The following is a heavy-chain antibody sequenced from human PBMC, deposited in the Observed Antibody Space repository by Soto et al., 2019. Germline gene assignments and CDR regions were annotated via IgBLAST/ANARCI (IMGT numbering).Heavy chain of an antibody. Sequence: QVQLQESGPGLVKPSETLSFTCNVSGGSISSGGYYWSWIRQLPGKGLGWVGYIYHRGGTYYNPALQRRIPISVDTSKNQFSLKMTSVTAADTAVYFCARAAGRMMNALRYYYGLDGWGQGNTVNVSS. CDR3: ARAAGRMMNALRYYYGLDG. CDR2: IYHRGGT. J-gene: IGHJ6*02. CDR1: GGSISSGGYY. D-gene: IGHD2-8*01. V-gene: IGHV4-31*02.